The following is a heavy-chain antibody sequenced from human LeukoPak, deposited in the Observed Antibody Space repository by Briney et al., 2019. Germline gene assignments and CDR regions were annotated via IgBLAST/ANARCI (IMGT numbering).Heavy chain of an antibody. V-gene: IGHV3-72*01. J-gene: IGHJ4*02. Sequence: GGSLRLSCAASGFTFSDHYMDWVRQAPGKGLEGVGGITNRRNRYITRYCASVKGKFTISRDDSKHSMYLQMNSLKIEDTAVYYCPRVALGNHGEYDYWGQGTLVTVSS. D-gene: IGHD1-14*01. CDR3: PRVALGNHGEYDY. CDR1: GFTFSDHY. CDR2: ITNRRNRYIT.